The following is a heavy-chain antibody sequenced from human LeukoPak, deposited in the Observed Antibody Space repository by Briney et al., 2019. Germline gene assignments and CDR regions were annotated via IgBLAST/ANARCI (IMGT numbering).Heavy chain of an antibody. D-gene: IGHD3-22*01. CDR1: GFTFSSYG. CDR3: ARDTALYYYDRSGLFDY. J-gene: IGHJ4*02. CDR2: IWCDGSNK. V-gene: IGHV3-33*01. Sequence: GGSLRLSCAASGFTFSSYGVHWVRQAPGKGLEWVAVIWCDGSNKCYADSVKGRFTMSRDNPKNTLYLQMNRLSAEDTAVYYCARDTALYYYDRSGLFDYWGQGTLVTVSS.